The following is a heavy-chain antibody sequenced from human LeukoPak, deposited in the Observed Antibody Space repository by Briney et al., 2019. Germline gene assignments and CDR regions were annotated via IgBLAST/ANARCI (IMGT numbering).Heavy chain of an antibody. CDR1: GFTFSYYS. CDR2: ISSSSSYI. CDR3: ARDRVRYCSGGSCYSIDY. D-gene: IGHD2-15*01. J-gene: IGHJ4*02. Sequence: GGSLRLSCAASGFTFSYYSMNWVRQAPGKGLEWVSSISSSSSYIYYADSVKGRFTISRDNSKDTLYLQMSSLRVEDTAVYYCARDRVRYCSGGSCYSIDYWGQGTLVTVSS. V-gene: IGHV3-21*04.